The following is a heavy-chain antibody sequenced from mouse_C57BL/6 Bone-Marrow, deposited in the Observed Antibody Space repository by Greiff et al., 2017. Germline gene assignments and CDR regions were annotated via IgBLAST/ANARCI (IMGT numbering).Heavy chain of an antibody. J-gene: IGHJ2*01. CDR2: ISPRSGNT. V-gene: IGHV1-81*01. CDR3: AKNYGSSYVDY. D-gene: IGHD1-1*01. CDR1: GYTFTSYG. Sequence: VQLQQSGAELARPGASVTLSCKASGYTFTSYGISWVKQRTGQGLAWIGEISPRSGNTYYNEKFKGKAPLTADKSSSTAYMELRSLTSEDAAVYFCAKNYGSSYVDYWGQGTTLTVSS.